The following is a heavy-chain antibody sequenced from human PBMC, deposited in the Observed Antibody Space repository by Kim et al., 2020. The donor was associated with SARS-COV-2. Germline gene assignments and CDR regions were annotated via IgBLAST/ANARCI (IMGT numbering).Heavy chain of an antibody. CDR2: VTGSGDST. J-gene: IGHJ6*02. Sequence: GGSLRLSCAASGFTLTSSAMNWVRQAPGKGLEWVSAVTGSGDSTYYADSVKGRFTISRDHSNNTLYLQMNSLRAEDTAVYYCAKGLMLSFGRTYYYFGMDVWGRGTTVTVSS. CDR1: GFTLTSSA. CDR3: AKGLMLSFGRTYYYFGMDV. D-gene: IGHD3-16*01. V-gene: IGHV3-23*01.